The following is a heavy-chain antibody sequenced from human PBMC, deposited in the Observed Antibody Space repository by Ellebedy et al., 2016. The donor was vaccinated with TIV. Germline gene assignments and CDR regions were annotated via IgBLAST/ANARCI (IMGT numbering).Heavy chain of an antibody. CDR2: IWYDGNNK. CDR1: GFTFSSYG. V-gene: IGHV3-33*01. Sequence: GESLKISCAASGFTFSSYGMHWVRQAPGKGLSWVALIWYDGNNKYYADSVKGRFTISRDNSKNTLYLQMNSLRAEDTAVYHCARDKGAVTTTLHFDYWGQGTLVTVSS. CDR3: ARDKGAVTTTLHFDY. D-gene: IGHD4-11*01. J-gene: IGHJ4*02.